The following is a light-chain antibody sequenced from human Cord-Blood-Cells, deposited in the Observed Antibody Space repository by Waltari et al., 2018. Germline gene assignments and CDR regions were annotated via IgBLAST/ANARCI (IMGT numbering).Light chain of an antibody. Sequence: DIQLTQSPSFLSASVGEKGTITCRASQGISSYLAWYQQKPGKAPKLLIYAASTLQSGVPSRFSGSGSGTEFTLTISSLQPEDFATYYCQQHNSYPFTFGPGTKVDIK. V-gene: IGKV1-9*01. CDR1: QGISSY. J-gene: IGKJ3*01. CDR2: AAS. CDR3: QQHNSYPFT.